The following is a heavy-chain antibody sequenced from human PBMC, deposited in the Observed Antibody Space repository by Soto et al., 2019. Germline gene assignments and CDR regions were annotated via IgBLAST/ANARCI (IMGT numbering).Heavy chain of an antibody. J-gene: IGHJ4*02. D-gene: IGHD3-3*01. CDR1: RFPFSSHA. CDR2: VSGNGGTT. V-gene: IGHV3-23*01. Sequence: GSLTLSSAASRFPFSSHAMSWVRQAPGKGLEWGSLVSGNGGTTNYADSVKGRFTISRDNSQKTLYLQMNSLRAEDTAIYYCAKGKAHTLFGVDTLFDYWGQGTLVTVSS. CDR3: AKGKAHTLFGVDTLFDY.